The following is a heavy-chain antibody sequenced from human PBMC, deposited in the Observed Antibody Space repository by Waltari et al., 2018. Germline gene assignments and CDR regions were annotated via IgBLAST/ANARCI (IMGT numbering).Heavy chain of an antibody. CDR3: AREYKYSSGPGL. CDR1: GFTFSSYS. CDR2: ISSSSSTI. Sequence: EVQLVESGGGLVQPGGSLRLSCAASGFTFSSYSMNWVRQAPGKGLEWVSYISSSSSTIYYADSVKGRFTISRDNAKNSLYLQMNSLRAEDTAVYYCAREYKYSSGPGLWGRGTLVTVSS. D-gene: IGHD6-19*01. V-gene: IGHV3-48*01. J-gene: IGHJ2*01.